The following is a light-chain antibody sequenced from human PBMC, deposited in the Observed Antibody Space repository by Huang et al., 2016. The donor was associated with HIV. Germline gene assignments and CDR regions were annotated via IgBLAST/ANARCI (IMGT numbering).Light chain of an antibody. J-gene: IGKJ2*01. Sequence: EIVLTQFPGTLSLSPGERATLSCRASQSLRSSSFLAWEEQKPGQAPGFVRYGASSRATDSSNSFSGSGSGKNFTLTISRLEPENFAMYYCQRYGTNIFGQGSKLE. CDR2: GAS. CDR3: QRYGTNI. V-gene: IGKV3-20*01. CDR1: QSLRSSSF.